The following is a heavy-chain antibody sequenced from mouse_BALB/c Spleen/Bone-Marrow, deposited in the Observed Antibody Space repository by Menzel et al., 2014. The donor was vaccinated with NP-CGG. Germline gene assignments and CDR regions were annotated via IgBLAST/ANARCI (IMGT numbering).Heavy chain of an antibody. CDR2: IWAGGST. V-gene: IGHV2-9*02. D-gene: IGHD2-12*01. J-gene: IGHJ3*01. Sequence: VQLQQSGPGLVAPSQSLSITCTVSGFSLTSYGVRWVRQPPGMGLEWLGVIWAGGSTNYNSALMSRLSISKDNSKSQVFLKMNSLQTDDTAMYYCARDYDEWFAYWGQGTLVTVSA. CDR3: ARDYDEWFAY. CDR1: GFSLTSYG.